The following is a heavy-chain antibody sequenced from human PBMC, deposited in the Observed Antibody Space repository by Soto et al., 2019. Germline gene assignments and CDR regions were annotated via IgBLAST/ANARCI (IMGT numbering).Heavy chain of an antibody. J-gene: IGHJ6*02. CDR3: TTDDHSNSYHWYTMDV. CDR1: GFTFTYAW. V-gene: IGHV3-15*07. CDR2: IKGKTDGGTT. Sequence: EVQLVESGGGLVKPGESLRLSCAASGFTFTYAWLNWVRQVPGKGLEWVGRIKGKTDGGTTDYAAPVKGRFTISRDDSKNTLYLQMNNLKTEDTAVSYCTTDDHSNSYHWYTMDVWGRGTTVTVSS. D-gene: IGHD4-4*01.